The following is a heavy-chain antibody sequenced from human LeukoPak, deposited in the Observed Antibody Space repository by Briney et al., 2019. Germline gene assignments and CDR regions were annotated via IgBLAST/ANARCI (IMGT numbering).Heavy chain of an antibody. Sequence: PSETLSLTCTVSGGSVSSGSYYWSWIRQPPGKGLEWIGYIYYSGGTNYNPSLKSRVTISVDTSKNQFSLKLSSVTAADTAVYYCARGGPLIWAVMDYWGQGTLVTVSS. CDR2: IYYSGGT. D-gene: IGHD2-21*01. CDR1: GGSVSSGSYY. V-gene: IGHV4-61*01. CDR3: ARGGPLIWAVMDY. J-gene: IGHJ4*02.